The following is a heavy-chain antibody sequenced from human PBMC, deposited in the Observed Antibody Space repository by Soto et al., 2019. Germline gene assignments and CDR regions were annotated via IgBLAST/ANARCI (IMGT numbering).Heavy chain of an antibody. CDR1: GYIFTSYW. V-gene: IGHV5-51*01. J-gene: IGHJ4*02. CDR3: ERRKDTDYVPTSYFDY. D-gene: IGHD4-17*01. CDR2: IYPGDSDT. Sequence: PGESLKISCKGSGYIFTSYWIGWVRQMPGKGLEWMGIIYPGDSDTRYSPSFQGQVTISADKSISTAYLQWSSLKASDTAMYYCERRKDTDYVPTSYFDYWGQGTQVTVSS.